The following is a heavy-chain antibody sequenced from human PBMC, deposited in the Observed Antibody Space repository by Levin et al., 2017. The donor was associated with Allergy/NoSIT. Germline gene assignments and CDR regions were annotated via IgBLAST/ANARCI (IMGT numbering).Heavy chain of an antibody. D-gene: IGHD1-1*01. CDR2: IYPGDSDT. CDR3: ARRGTRDYYYYMDV. V-gene: IGHV5-51*01. CDR1: GYSFTSYW. Sequence: GGSLRLSCQGSGYSFTSYWIGWVRQMPGKGLEWVGIIYPGDSDTRYSPSFQGQVTISADKSISTAYLQWSSLKASDTAIYYCARRGTRDYYYYMDVWGKGTTVTVSS. J-gene: IGHJ6*03.